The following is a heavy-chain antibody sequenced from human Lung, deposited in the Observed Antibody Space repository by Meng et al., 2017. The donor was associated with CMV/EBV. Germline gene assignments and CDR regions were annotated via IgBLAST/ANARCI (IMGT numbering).Heavy chain of an antibody. CDR2: ISYDGSNK. D-gene: IGHD3-22*01. CDR3: ARDDSSS. Sequence: QVQLVESGGGVVQPWRSLRLSCAASGFTFSSYAMHWVRQAPGKGLEWVAVISYDGSNKYYADSVKGRFTISRDNSKNTLYLQMNSLRAEDTAVYYCARDDSSSWGQGTLVTVSS. J-gene: IGHJ5*02. V-gene: IGHV3-30-3*01. CDR1: GFTFSSYA.